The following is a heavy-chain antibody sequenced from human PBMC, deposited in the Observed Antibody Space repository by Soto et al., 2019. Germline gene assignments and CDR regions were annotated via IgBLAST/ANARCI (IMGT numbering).Heavy chain of an antibody. D-gene: IGHD2-2*01. CDR1: GGSFSGYY. CDR2: INHSGST. Sequence: QVQLQQWGAGLLKPSETLSLTCAVYGGSFSGYYWSWIRQPPGRRLEWIGEINHSGSTNYNPSLKSRVTISVDTSKNQFSLKLNSLTAADTAVYYCARRGPDCSSTSCYEDYWGQGTLVTASS. J-gene: IGHJ4*02. CDR3: ARRGPDCSSTSCYEDY. V-gene: IGHV4-34*01.